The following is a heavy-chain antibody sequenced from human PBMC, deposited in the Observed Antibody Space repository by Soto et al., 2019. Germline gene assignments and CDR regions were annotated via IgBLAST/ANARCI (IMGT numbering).Heavy chain of an antibody. V-gene: IGHV4-59*01. CDR2: LYYGRSA. D-gene: IGHD3-22*01. J-gene: IGHJ4*02. CDR3: ALRSMAVVPEY. CDR1: GDSISSYY. Sequence: QVQLQESGPGLVKPAETLSLTSAVSGDSISSYYCMWIRQPPGKGLESIGYLYYGRSANYNPSLKSRVTLSVDTSTNQCSLTLSSMTAADTAVYYCALRSMAVVPEYWGQGTLVTVSS.